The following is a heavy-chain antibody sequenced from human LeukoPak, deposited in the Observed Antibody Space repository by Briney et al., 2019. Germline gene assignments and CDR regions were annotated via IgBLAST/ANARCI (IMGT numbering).Heavy chain of an antibody. V-gene: IGHV3-23*01. J-gene: IGHJ4*02. D-gene: IGHD5-12*01. CDR3: ARDLYSGYEGGFDY. Sequence: GGSLRLSCAASGFTFSSYAMSWVRQAPGKGLEWVSAISGSGGSTYYADSVKGWFTISRDNSKNTLYLQMNSLRAEDTAVYYCARDLYSGYEGGFDYWGQGTLVTVSS. CDR2: ISGSGGST. CDR1: GFTFSSYA.